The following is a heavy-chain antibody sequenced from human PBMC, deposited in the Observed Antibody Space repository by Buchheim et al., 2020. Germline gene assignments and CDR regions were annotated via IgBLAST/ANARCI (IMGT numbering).Heavy chain of an antibody. J-gene: IGHJ6*02. CDR3: ARHVRYCSGGSCYPAYYYGMDV. Sequence: QVQLQESCPGLVKPSETLSLHCTVSGGAISSYYWSWIRQPPGKGLEWIGFIYYSGSTNSHPSLKSRVTISVDTSQNQFSLKLSSVTAADTAVYYCARHVRYCSGGSCYPAYYYGMDVWGQGTT. D-gene: IGHD2-15*01. V-gene: IGHV4-59*08. CDR2: IYYSGST. CDR1: GGAISSYY.